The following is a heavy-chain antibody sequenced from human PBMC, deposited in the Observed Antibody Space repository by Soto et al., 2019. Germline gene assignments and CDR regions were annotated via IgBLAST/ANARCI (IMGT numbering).Heavy chain of an antibody. D-gene: IGHD3-22*01. CDR2: ISGSGVGT. Sequence: VQLLESGGGSVQPGGSLRLSCEASGFIFRNYAMSWVRQAPGKGLEWVSSISGSGVGTYYADSVQGRFTISRDNSTNTLFLQLRSLRAEDTALYYCAKDVDTVGLSDGSGYFDLWGQGALVTVSS. CDR3: AKDVDTVGLSDGSGYFDL. V-gene: IGHV3-23*01. J-gene: IGHJ4*02. CDR1: GFIFRNYA.